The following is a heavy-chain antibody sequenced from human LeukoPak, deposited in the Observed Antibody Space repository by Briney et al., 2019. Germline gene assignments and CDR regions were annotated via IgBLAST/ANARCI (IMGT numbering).Heavy chain of an antibody. V-gene: IGHV1-2*02. J-gene: IGHJ4*02. CDR1: GYTFTGYY. Sequence: ASVKVSCKASGYTFTGYYTHWVRQAPGQGLEWMGWINPNSGGTNYAQKFQGRVTMTRDTSISTAYMELSRLRSDDTAVYYCARLYLEGLLSVYYFDYWGQGTLVTVSS. CDR3: ARLYLEGLLSVYYFDY. CDR2: INPNSGGT. D-gene: IGHD3-9*01.